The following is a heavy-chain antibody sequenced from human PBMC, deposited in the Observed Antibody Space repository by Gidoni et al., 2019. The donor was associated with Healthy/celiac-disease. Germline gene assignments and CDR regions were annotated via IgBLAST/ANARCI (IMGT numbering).Heavy chain of an antibody. CDR1: VFTFADSA. Sequence: EVQLVESGGGLVQPGRSLRLSCAASVFTFADSAMHWVRQAPGKGLEWVSGISWNSGSIGYADSVKGRFTISRDNAKNSLYLQMNSLRAEDTALYYCAKDLGRYYYDSSGYYLGYWGQGTLVTVSS. CDR2: ISWNSGSI. V-gene: IGHV3-9*01. D-gene: IGHD3-22*01. J-gene: IGHJ4*02. CDR3: AKDLGRYYYDSSGYYLGY.